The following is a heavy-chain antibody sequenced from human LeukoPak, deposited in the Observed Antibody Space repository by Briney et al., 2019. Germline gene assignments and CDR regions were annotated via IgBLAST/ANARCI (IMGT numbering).Heavy chain of an antibody. V-gene: IGHV4-39*01. CDR3: ARLYDSSGRKVDY. CDR2: IYYSGST. Sequence: SETLSLTCTVSGGSISCSTYYWGWIRQPPGKGLEWIGNIYYSGSTYSNPSLKSRVTISVDTSKNQFSLKLSSVTAADTAVYYCARLYDSSGRKVDYWGQGILVTVSS. D-gene: IGHD3-22*01. J-gene: IGHJ4*02. CDR1: GGSISCSTYY.